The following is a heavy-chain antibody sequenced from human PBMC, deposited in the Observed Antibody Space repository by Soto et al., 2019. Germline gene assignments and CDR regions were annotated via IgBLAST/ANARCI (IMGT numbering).Heavy chain of an antibody. J-gene: IGHJ2*01. CDR3: AKNLGGGSYTNWSFAV. CDR1: GFMFSCCA. D-gene: IGHD1-26*01. Sequence: EVQLLDSGGGLVQPGGSLRLSCAASGFMFSCCAMSWVRQAPGKGLEWVSTIHGDGDYSHYTDSVEGRFTISRDKSRNTLYLQMNSLRGDDTAVYYCAKNLGGGSYTNWSFAVWGRGTLVTVSS. CDR2: IHGDGDYS. V-gene: IGHV3-23*01.